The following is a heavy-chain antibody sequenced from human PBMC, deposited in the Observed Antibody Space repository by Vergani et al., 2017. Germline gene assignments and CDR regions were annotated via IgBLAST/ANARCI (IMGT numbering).Heavy chain of an antibody. Sequence: QVQLVESGGGVVQPGRSLRLSCTSSGFTFSTYAMHWVRQAPGKGLEWVAIIYYDGSKKYYADSVKGRFTISRDNSRNTLDLLMSSLRAEDTAIYYCARDRVDIVATTTYYYYYYGMDVWGQGTTVTVSS. CDR1: GFTFSTYA. CDR3: ARDRVDIVATTTYYYYYYGMDV. J-gene: IGHJ6*02. CDR2: IYYDGSKK. V-gene: IGHV3-33*01. D-gene: IGHD5-12*01.